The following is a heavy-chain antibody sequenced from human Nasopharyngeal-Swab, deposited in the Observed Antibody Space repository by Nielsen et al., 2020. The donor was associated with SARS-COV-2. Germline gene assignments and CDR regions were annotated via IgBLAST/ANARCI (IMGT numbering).Heavy chain of an antibody. V-gene: IGHV1-18*01. Sequence: WVRQAPGQGLEWMGWISAYNGNTNYAQKLQGRVTTTTDTSTGTAYMELRSLRSDDTAVYYCARAGDRFGELLFFDYWGQGNLVTVSS. D-gene: IGHD3-10*01. J-gene: IGHJ4*02. CDR2: ISAYNGNT. CDR3: ARAGDRFGELLFFDY.